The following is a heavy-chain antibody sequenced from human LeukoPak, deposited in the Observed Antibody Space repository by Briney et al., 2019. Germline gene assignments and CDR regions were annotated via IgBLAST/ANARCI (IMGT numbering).Heavy chain of an antibody. CDR3: ARRSPNNSGWVFDY. CDR1: GRSIRHYY. Sequence: SETLSLTCTVSGRSIRHYYWSWIRQPPGKGLQWIAYISYSGSTNYNPSLKSRVTISVDTSKNQFSLNLSSVTAADTAVYYCARRSPNNSGWVFDYWGQGTLVTVSS. D-gene: IGHD6-19*01. V-gene: IGHV4-59*08. J-gene: IGHJ4*02. CDR2: ISYSGST.